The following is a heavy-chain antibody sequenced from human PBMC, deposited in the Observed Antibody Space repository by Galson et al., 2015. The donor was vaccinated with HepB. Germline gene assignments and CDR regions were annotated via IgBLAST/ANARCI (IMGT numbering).Heavy chain of an antibody. D-gene: IGHD2-15*01. CDR3: AKTYCSGGSCLHDGFNI. CDR2: ISVSGGNT. Sequence: SLRLSCAASAFTFSSYAMSWVRQAPGKGLEWVSAISVSGGNTYYADSVKGRFTISRDNSKNTLFLQMNSLRAGDTAVYYCAKTYCSGGSCLHDGFNIWGQGTMVTVSS. J-gene: IGHJ3*02. CDR1: AFTFSSYA. V-gene: IGHV3-23*01.